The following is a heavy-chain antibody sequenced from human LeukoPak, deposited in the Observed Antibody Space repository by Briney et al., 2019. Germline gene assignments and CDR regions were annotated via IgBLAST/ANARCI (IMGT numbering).Heavy chain of an antibody. Sequence: ASVKVSCKTSGYTFSNYGVSWVRQAPGQGLEWMGWISAYNNNTNYAQKLQGRVTMTTDTSTSTAYMELRSLRSDDTAVYYCARVGPYYYDSSGGSLRDYWGQGTLVTVSS. J-gene: IGHJ4*02. CDR3: ARVGPYYYDSSGGSLRDY. D-gene: IGHD3-22*01. V-gene: IGHV1-18*01. CDR2: ISAYNNNT. CDR1: GYTFSNYG.